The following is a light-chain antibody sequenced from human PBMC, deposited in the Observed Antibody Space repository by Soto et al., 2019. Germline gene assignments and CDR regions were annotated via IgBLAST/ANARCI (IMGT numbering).Light chain of an antibody. J-gene: IGLJ2*01. V-gene: IGLV1-51*02. CDR3: GTWDSSLSVVV. Sequence: QSVLTQPPSVSAAPGQKVTISCSGSSSNIGNNYVSWYQQLPGTAPKLLIYENNKRPSGIPYRFSGSKSGTSATLGITGLQTGDEADYYCGTWDSSLSVVVFGGGTKVTVL. CDR2: ENN. CDR1: SSNIGNNY.